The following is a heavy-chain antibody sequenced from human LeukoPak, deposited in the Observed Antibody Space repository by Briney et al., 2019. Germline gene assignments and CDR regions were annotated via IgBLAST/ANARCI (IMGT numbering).Heavy chain of an antibody. CDR3: ATRDSSGYSSFDY. J-gene: IGHJ4*02. D-gene: IGHD3-22*01. CDR1: GYTLTELS. Sequence: ASVKFSCKVSGYTLTELSMHWVRQAPGKGLEWMGGFDPEDGETIYAQKFQGRVTMTEDTSTDTAYMELSSLRSEDTAVYYCATRDSSGYSSFDYWGQGTLVTVSS. CDR2: FDPEDGET. V-gene: IGHV1-24*01.